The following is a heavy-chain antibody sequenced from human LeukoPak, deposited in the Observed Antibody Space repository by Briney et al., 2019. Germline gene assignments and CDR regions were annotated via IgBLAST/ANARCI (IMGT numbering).Heavy chain of an antibody. CDR1: GGSISSYY. D-gene: IGHD4-23*01. CDR2: IYYSGST. CDR3: ARPKSPDYGGNSYYFDY. Sequence: SETLSLTCTVSGGSISSYYWGWIRQPPGKGLEWIGSIYYSGSTYYNPSLKSRVTISVDTSKNQFSLKLSSVTAADTAVYYCARPKSPDYGGNSYYFDYWGQGTLVTVSS. J-gene: IGHJ4*02. V-gene: IGHV4-39*01.